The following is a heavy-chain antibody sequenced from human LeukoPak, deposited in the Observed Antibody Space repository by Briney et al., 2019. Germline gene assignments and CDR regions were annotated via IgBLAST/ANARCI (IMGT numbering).Heavy chain of an antibody. V-gene: IGHV4-30-4*01. J-gene: IGHJ4*02. CDR2: IYYSGST. CDR1: GGSISSGDYY. CDR3: ARLPRHYGDYYFDY. D-gene: IGHD4-17*01. Sequence: PSQTLSLTCTVSGGSISSGDYYWRWIRQPPGRGVEWSGYIYYSGSTYYNPSLKSRVTISEDTSKNQFSLKLSSVTAADTAVYYCARLPRHYGDYYFDYWGQGTLVTVSS.